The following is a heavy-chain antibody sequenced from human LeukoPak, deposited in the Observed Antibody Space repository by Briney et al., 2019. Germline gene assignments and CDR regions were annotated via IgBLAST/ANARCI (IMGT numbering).Heavy chain of an antibody. CDR2: INSDGSST. D-gene: IGHD3-10*01. CDR1: GFAFSSYW. V-gene: IGHV3-74*01. CDR3: VRGGSGSGSLADY. Sequence: TGGSLRLSCAASGFAFSSYWMHWVRQAPGKGLVWVSRINSDGSSTTYADSVKGRFTISRDNAKNTLYLQMNSLRAEDTAVYYCVRGGSGSGSLADYWGQGTLVTVSS. J-gene: IGHJ4*02.